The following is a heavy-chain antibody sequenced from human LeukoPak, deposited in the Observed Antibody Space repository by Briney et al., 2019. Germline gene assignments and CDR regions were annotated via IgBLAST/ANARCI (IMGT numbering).Heavy chain of an antibody. V-gene: IGHV3-23*01. CDR3: AKGTERYREVSSIAS. Sequence: GGSLRLSCAASGFTFTTFTMNWVSQAPGKGLEWVSAINRGGGGTYYADFVKGRFTISRDNSENTLYLQMNSLRAEDTATYYCAKGTERYREVSSIASCGQGSPVTVSS. D-gene: IGHD3-10*01. J-gene: IGHJ4*02. CDR1: GFTFTTFT. CDR2: INRGGGGT.